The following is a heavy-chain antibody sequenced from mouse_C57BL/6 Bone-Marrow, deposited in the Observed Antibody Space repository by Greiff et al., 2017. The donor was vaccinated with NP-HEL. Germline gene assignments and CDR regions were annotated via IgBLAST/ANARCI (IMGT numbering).Heavy chain of an antibody. D-gene: IGHD1-1*01. V-gene: IGHV1-69*01. Sequence: QVQLQQPGAELVMPGASVKLSCKASGYTFTSYWMHWVKQRPGQGLEWIGEIDPSDSYTNYNQKFKGKSTLTVDKYSSTAYMQLCSLTSEDSAVYYCAREDDYYGSSLYFDYWGQGTTLTVSS. J-gene: IGHJ2*01. CDR2: IDPSDSYT. CDR1: GYTFTSYW. CDR3: AREDDYYGSSLYFDY.